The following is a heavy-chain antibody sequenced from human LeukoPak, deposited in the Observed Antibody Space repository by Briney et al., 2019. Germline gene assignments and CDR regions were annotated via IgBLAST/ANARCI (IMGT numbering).Heavy chain of an antibody. CDR3: ARGDCSGGSCYLFDY. CDR2: IYYSGST. V-gene: IGHV4-39*01. Sequence: SQTLSLTCTVSGGSLSSGGYYWGWSRPPPGKGLEWIGSIYYSGSTYYNPSLKSRVTISVDTSKNQFSLKLSSVTAADTAVYYCARGDCSGGSCYLFDYWGQGALVTVSS. D-gene: IGHD2-15*01. CDR1: GGSLSSGGYY. J-gene: IGHJ4*02.